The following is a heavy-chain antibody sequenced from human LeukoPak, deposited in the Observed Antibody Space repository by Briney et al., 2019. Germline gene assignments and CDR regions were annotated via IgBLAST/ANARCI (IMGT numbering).Heavy chain of an antibody. Sequence: SETLSLTCAVYGGSFSGYYWSWIRQPPGKGLEWIGEINHSGSTNYNPSPKSRVTISVDTSKNQFSLKLSSVTAADTAVYYCATAITMVRGVNRGNWFDPWGQGTLVTVSS. V-gene: IGHV4-34*01. D-gene: IGHD3-10*01. CDR1: GGSFSGYY. CDR2: INHSGST. J-gene: IGHJ5*02. CDR3: ATAITMVRGVNRGNWFDP.